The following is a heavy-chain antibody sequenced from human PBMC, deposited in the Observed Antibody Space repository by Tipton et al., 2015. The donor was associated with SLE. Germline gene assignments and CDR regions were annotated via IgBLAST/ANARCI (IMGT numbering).Heavy chain of an antibody. D-gene: IGHD3-10*01. CDR2: INHSGST. V-gene: IGHV4-34*01. Sequence: TLSLTCAVYGGSFSGYYWSWIRQPPGKGLEWIGEINHSGSTNYNPPLKSRVTISVDTSKNQFSLKLSSVTAADTAVYYCARGGYYYYGSGSYYKDAKLNWFDPWGQGTLVTVSS. CDR1: GGSFSGYY. J-gene: IGHJ5*02. CDR3: ARGGYYYYGSGSYYKDAKLNWFDP.